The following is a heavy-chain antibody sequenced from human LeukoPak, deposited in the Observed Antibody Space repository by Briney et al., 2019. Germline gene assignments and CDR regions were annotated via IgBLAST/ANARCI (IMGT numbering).Heavy chain of an antibody. Sequence: GASLRLSCAASGFTFSSYAMSWVRQAPGKGLEWISAISGRGGSTYYADSVKGRFTISRDNSKNTLYLQMNSRRAEDTAVYYCAKKDGVDGNYYFDYWGQGTLVTVSS. J-gene: IGHJ4*02. D-gene: IGHD3-3*01. CDR2: ISGRGGST. CDR1: GFTFSSYA. V-gene: IGHV3-23*01. CDR3: AKKDGVDGNYYFDY.